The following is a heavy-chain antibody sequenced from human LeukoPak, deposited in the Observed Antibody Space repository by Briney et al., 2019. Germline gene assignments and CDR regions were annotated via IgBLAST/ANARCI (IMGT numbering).Heavy chain of an antibody. CDR2: IWHDGGEK. Sequence: PGGSLRLSCAASGFTFSSYAMHWVRQAPGKGLEWVAVIWHDGGEKHYEDSVKGRFTISRDNSKNTLYLQMNSLRAEDTAVYYCARGWAVAGNPNWFDPWGQGTLVTLSS. J-gene: IGHJ5*02. V-gene: IGHV3-33*01. CDR1: GFTFSSYA. CDR3: ARGWAVAGNPNWFDP. D-gene: IGHD6-19*01.